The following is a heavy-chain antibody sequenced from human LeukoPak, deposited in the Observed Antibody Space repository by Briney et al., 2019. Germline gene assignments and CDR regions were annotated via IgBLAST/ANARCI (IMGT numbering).Heavy chain of an antibody. CDR2: IYPADSTA. V-gene: IGHV5-51*01. CDR1: GYSFTTYW. J-gene: IGHJ5*02. CDR3: ARRRPGVSLFDP. Sequence: GESLKISCKASGYSFTTYWIGWVRQVPGKGLEWVGIIYPADSTAKYSPSFQGQVTISVDKSISTAYLQWSSLKASDTAMYYCARRRPGVSLFDPWGQGTLVTVSS.